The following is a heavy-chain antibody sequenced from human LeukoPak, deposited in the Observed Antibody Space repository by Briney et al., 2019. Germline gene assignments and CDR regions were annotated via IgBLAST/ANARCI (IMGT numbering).Heavy chain of an antibody. D-gene: IGHD3-22*01. V-gene: IGHV3-21*01. CDR1: GFTLSRHT. CDR2: ISSSTTYI. J-gene: IGHJ4*02. CDR3: ARERYHDSSLDY. Sequence: GGSLRLSCVASGFTLSRHTMHLVRQAPGKGLEWVSSISSSTTYIYYADSVKGRFTLSRDNAKNSLYLQMNSLRAEATAVYYCARERYHDSSLDYWGQGILVTVSS.